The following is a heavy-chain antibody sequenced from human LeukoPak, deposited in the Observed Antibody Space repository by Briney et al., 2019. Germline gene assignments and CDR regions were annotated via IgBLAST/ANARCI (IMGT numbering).Heavy chain of an antibody. CDR3: AKDGDSSGWYKDYYYYYYMDV. CDR2: IRYDGSNK. V-gene: IGHV3-30*02. CDR1: GFTFSSYG. J-gene: IGHJ6*03. Sequence: QPGGSLRLSCAPSGFTFSSYGMHWVRQAPGKGLEWVAFIRYDGSNKYYADSVKGRFTISRDNSKNTLYLQMNSLRAEDTAVYYCAKDGDSSGWYKDYYYYYYMDVWGKGTTVTVSS. D-gene: IGHD6-19*01.